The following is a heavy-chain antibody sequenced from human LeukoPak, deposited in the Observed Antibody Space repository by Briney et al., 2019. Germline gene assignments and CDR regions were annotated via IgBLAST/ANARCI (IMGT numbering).Heavy chain of an antibody. Sequence: PSETLSLTCTVSGGYTGSHYWSWIRQPAGKGLEWIGRISPSGTTHYNPSLGSRVNMSVDTSKNYFSLRLSSVTAADTAVYYCARDFYASGFYFWFDPWGQGILVTVSS. J-gene: IGHJ5*02. CDR3: ARDFYASGFYFWFDP. CDR2: ISPSGTT. D-gene: IGHD2/OR15-2a*01. CDR1: GGYTGSHY. V-gene: IGHV4-4*07.